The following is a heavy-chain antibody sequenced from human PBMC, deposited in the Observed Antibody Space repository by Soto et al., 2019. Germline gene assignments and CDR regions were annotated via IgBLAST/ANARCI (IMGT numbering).Heavy chain of an antibody. CDR1: GFTFSSYA. Sequence: GGSLRLSCAASGFTFSSYAMHWVRQAPGKGLEWVAVISYDGSNKYYADSVKGRFTISRDNSKNTLYLQMNSLRAEDTAVYYCAKTLVGFDPWGQGTLVTVS. J-gene: IGHJ5*02. V-gene: IGHV3-30-3*02. CDR3: AKTLVGFDP. CDR2: ISYDGSNK. D-gene: IGHD1-26*01.